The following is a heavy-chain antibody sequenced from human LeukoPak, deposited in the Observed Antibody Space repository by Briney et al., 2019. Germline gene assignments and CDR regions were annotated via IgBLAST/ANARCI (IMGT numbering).Heavy chain of an antibody. CDR1: GFTFSTYS. J-gene: IGHJ6*02. V-gene: IGHV3-48*02. D-gene: IGHD3-10*01. CDR3: ARYFGHPQGMDV. CDR2: ISGSSDAI. Sequence: GGSLRLSCAASGFTFSTYSMSWVRQAPGKGLEWVSYISGSSDAIYYADSVKGRFTISRDNAKNSLYLQMNSLRDEDTAVYYCARYFGHPQGMDVWGQGTTVTVCS.